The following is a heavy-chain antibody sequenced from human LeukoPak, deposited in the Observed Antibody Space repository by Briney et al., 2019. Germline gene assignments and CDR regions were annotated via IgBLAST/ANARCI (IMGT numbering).Heavy chain of an antibody. J-gene: IGHJ4*02. V-gene: IGHV3-7*03. CDR1: GFMFSSNW. Sequence: GGSLRLSCAASGFMFSSNWMSWVRLAPGKGLEWVANIKEDGTETYYVDSVKGRFTISRDNAKNSLYLQMNSLRVEDTAVYYCAKEGRSLQTYWGQGTLVAVSS. CDR3: AKEGRSLQTY. CDR2: IKEDGTET. D-gene: IGHD5-24*01.